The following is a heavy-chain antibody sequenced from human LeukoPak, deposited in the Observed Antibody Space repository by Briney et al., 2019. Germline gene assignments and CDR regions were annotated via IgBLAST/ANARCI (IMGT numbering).Heavy chain of an antibody. CDR1: GFTFSSYA. CDR2: ISYDGSNK. V-gene: IGHV3-30-3*01. J-gene: IGHJ4*02. Sequence: GGSLRLSCAASGFTFSSYAMHWVRQAPGKGLEWVAVISYDGSNKYYADSVKGRFTISRDNSKNTLYLQMNSLRAEDTAVYYCAKAPRGYFDGLLYFDYWGQGTLVTVSS. D-gene: IGHD3-9*01. CDR3: AKAPRGYFDGLLYFDY.